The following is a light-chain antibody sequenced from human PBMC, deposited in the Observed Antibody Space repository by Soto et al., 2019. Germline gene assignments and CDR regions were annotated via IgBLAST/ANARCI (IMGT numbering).Light chain of an antibody. V-gene: IGKV1-5*03. Sequence: DIQMTQSPSTLSASVGDRVTITCRASQSISSWLAWYQQKPGKAPKLLIYKASSLQSGVPSRFSGSGSGTEFTLTISSLQPDAFATYYYQQYNSYSTFGQGTKVEIK. CDR3: QQYNSYST. CDR2: KAS. J-gene: IGKJ1*01. CDR1: QSISSW.